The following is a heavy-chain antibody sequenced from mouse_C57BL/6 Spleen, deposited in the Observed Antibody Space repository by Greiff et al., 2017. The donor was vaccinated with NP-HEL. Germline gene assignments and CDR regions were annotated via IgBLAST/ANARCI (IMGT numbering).Heavy chain of an antibody. D-gene: IGHD3-3*01. CDR2: IRNKANGYTT. CDR1: GFTFTDYY. V-gene: IGHV7-3*01. CDR3: ARYGDGGFAY. Sequence: EVQLEESGGGLVQPGGSLSLSCAASGFTFTDYYMSWVRQPPGKALEWLGFIRNKANGYTTEYSASVKGRFTISRDNSQSILYLQMNALRAEDSATYYCARYGDGGFAYWGQGTLVTVSA. J-gene: IGHJ3*01.